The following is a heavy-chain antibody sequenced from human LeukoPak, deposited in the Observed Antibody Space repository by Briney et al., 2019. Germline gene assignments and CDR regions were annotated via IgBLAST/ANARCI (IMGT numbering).Heavy chain of an antibody. Sequence: PSETLSLTCTVSGGSISSYYWSWIRQPPGKGLEWIGYIYYSGSTNYNPSLKSRVTISVDTSKDQFSLKLSSVTAADTAVYYCARVSRYCSGGSCLYYYYGMDVWGQGTTVTVSS. D-gene: IGHD2-15*01. CDR2: IYYSGST. J-gene: IGHJ6*02. CDR1: GGSISSYY. CDR3: ARVSRYCSGGSCLYYYYGMDV. V-gene: IGHV4-59*01.